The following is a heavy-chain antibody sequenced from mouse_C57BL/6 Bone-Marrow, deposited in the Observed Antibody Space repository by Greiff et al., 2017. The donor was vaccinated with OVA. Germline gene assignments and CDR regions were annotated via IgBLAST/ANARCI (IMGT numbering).Heavy chain of an antibody. D-gene: IGHD2-4*01. CDR1: GFTFSDYG. J-gene: IGHJ3*01. CDR3: ARGDYDGVAY. CDR2: ISSGSSTI. Sequence: EVKVVESGGGLVKPGGSLKLSCAASGFTFSDYGMHWVRQAPEKGLEWVAYISSGSSTIYYADTVKGRFTISRDNAKNTLFLQMTSLRSEDTAMYYCARGDYDGVAYWGQGTLVTVSA. V-gene: IGHV5-17*01.